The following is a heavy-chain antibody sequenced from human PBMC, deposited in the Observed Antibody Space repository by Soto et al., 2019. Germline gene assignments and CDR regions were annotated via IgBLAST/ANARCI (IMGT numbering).Heavy chain of an antibody. D-gene: IGHD7-27*01. V-gene: IGHV1-8*01. CDR2: MSSSSGHT. Sequence: ASVKLSCKASGYTFTSYDFNWVRQATGQGPEWMGWMSSSSGHTGYAQKFQGRVTMTRNTSISTAYMELSSLRSDDTAVYYCARGPPKWGFDYWGQGVLVTVSS. J-gene: IGHJ4*02. CDR1: GYTFTSYD. CDR3: ARGPPKWGFDY.